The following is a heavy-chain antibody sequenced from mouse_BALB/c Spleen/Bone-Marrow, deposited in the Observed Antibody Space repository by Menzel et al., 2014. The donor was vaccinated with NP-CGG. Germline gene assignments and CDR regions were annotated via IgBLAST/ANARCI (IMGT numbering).Heavy chain of an antibody. CDR3: AFITAIAY. J-gene: IGHJ3*01. Sequence: EVKLVESGGDLVEPGGSLKLSCAASGFTFSSYGMSWVRQTPDKRLEWVATVGGGDSYTYYPDFVKGRFTISRDIAKNTLYRHMSSLKSEDTAMYYCAFITAIAYWGQGTLVTVSA. CDR2: VGGGDSYT. V-gene: IGHV5-6*01. CDR1: GFTFSSYG. D-gene: IGHD1-1*01.